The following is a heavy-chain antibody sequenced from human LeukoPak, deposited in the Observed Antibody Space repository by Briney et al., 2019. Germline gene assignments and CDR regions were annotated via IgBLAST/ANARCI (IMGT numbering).Heavy chain of an antibody. CDR2: INHSGST. V-gene: IGHV4-34*01. CDR3: ARGNVGATSRSFDY. CDR1: GGSFSGYY. D-gene: IGHD1-26*01. J-gene: IGHJ4*02. Sequence: SETLSLTCAVYGGSFSGYYWSWIRQPPGKGLEWIGEINHSGSTNYNPSLKSRVTISVDTSKNQFSLKLSSVTAADTAVYYCARGNVGATSRSFDYRGQGTLVTVSS.